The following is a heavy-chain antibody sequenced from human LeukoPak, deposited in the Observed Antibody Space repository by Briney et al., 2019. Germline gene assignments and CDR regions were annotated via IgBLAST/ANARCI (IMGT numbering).Heavy chain of an antibody. D-gene: IGHD6-19*01. CDR3: ARDFGSSSAWYEFDY. Sequence: GASVKVSCKASGYTFTGYYMHWVRQAPGQGLEWMGWINPNSGGTNYAQKSQGRVTMTRDTSISTASMEMRSLKSDDTAVYYCARDFGSSSAWYEFDYWGQGTLVTVSS. V-gene: IGHV1-2*02. CDR1: GYTFTGYY. J-gene: IGHJ4*02. CDR2: INPNSGGT.